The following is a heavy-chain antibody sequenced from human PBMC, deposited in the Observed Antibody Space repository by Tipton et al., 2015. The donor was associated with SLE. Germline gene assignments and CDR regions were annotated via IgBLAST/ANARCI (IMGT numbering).Heavy chain of an antibody. CDR1: GYSISSGYY. CDR2: IYHSGST. V-gene: IGHV4-38-2*02. J-gene: IGHJ2*01. CDR3: ARLTVRYCSGTTCYDRWYFDL. Sequence: TLSLTCTVSGYSISSGYYWGWIRQPPGKGLEWIGSIYHSGSTYYNPSLKSRVTISVDTSKNQFSLKLSSVTAADTAVYYCARLTVRYCSGTTCYDRWYFDLWGRGTLVTVSS. D-gene: IGHD2-15*01.